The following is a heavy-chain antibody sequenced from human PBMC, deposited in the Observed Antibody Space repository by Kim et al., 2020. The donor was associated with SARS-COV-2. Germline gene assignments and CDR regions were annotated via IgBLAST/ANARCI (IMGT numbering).Heavy chain of an antibody. CDR3: AKGCGGLFDRSGDAYGRDV. V-gene: IGHV3-30*18. J-gene: IGHJ6*02. Sequence: GGSLRLSCTASGFTFRGYGMHWVRQAPGKGLEWVAVMSCDGSNEYYGDSVRGRFTISRNNSKNTLDLQMNSVRVEDTAEYYCAKGCGGLFDRSGDAYGRDVWGQGTRVTVAS. CDR2: MSCDGSNE. CDR1: GFTFRGYG. D-gene: IGHD3-22*01.